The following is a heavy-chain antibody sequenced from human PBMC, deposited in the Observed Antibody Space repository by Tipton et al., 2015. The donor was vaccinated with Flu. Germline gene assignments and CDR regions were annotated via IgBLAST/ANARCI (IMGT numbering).Heavy chain of an antibody. CDR3: ARDPGSRMFDP. CDR1: GGSISGYY. Sequence: TLSLTCTVSGGSISGYYWSWIRQPPGRGLEWIGYIYSSGRSTNYNPSLKSRVTISVDTSKNQFSLKLTSVTAADTAVYYCARDPGSRMFDPWGQGTLVTVSS. D-gene: IGHD6-13*01. J-gene: IGHJ5*02. V-gene: IGHV4-59*12. CDR2: IYSSGRST.